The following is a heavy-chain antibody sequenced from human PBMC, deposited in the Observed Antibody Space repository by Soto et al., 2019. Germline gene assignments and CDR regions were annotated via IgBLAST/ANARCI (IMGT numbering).Heavy chain of an antibody. CDR1: GFTFSSYW. D-gene: IGHD4-17*01. CDR3: ARVAYGDRGVFHY. V-gene: IGHV3-74*01. Sequence: EVQLVESGGGLVQPGGSLRLSCAASGFTFSSYWMHWVRQAPGKGLVWVSRINSDGSTTSYADSVKGRFTISRDNAKNTLYLQMNSLRAEDTAVYYCARVAYGDRGVFHYWGQGTLVTVSS. CDR2: INSDGSTT. J-gene: IGHJ4*02.